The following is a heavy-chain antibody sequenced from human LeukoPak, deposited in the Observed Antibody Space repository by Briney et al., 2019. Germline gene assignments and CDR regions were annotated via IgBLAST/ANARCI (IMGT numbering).Heavy chain of an antibody. V-gene: IGHV4-34*01. CDR2: INHSGST. J-gene: IGHJ4*02. CDR1: GGSFSGHY. D-gene: IGHD1-26*01. CDR3: ARGRVGTTSPLGY. Sequence: SETLSLTCAVYGGSFSGHYWNWIRQPPGKGLEWIGEINHSGSTNYNPSLKSRVTISVDTSKNQFSLKLSSVTAADTAVYYCARGRVGTTSPLGYWGQGTLVTVSS.